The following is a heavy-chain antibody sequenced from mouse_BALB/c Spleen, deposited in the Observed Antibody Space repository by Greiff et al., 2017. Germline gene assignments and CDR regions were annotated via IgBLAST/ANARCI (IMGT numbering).Heavy chain of an antibody. CDR2: INPSTGYT. D-gene: IGHD1-1*01. CDR3: AGSYRYFDV. CDR1: GYTFTSYW. V-gene: IGHV1-7*01. Sequence: QVQLKESGAELAKPGASVKMSCKASGYTFTSYWMHWVKQRPGQGLEWIGYINPSTGYTEYNQKFKDKATLTADKSSSTAYMQLSSLTSEDSAVYYCAGSYRYFDVWGAGTTVTVSS. J-gene: IGHJ1*01.